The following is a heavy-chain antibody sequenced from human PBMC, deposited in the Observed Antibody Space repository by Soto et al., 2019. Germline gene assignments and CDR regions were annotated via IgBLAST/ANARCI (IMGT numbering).Heavy chain of an antibody. Sequence: GESLKISCKGSGYSFTSYWISWVRQMPGKGLEWMGRIDPRDSYTNYSPSFQGHVTISADKSSGTAYLQWSSLKASDTAMYYCARSGYSSHGMDVWGQGTTVTVSS. CDR2: IDPRDSYT. D-gene: IGHD5-12*01. CDR3: ARSGYSSHGMDV. CDR1: GYSFTSYW. V-gene: IGHV5-10-1*01. J-gene: IGHJ6*02.